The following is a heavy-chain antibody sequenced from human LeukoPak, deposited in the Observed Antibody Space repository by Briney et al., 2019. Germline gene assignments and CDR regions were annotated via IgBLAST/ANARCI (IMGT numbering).Heavy chain of an antibody. Sequence: PGGSLRLSCAASGFTFSSYGMHWVRQAPGKGLEWVAVIWYDGSNKYYADSVKGRFTISRDNSKNTLYLQMNSLRAEDTAAYYCAKDWYYDSSGYYEAWGQGTLVTVSS. CDR3: AKDWYYDSSGYYEA. V-gene: IGHV3-30*02. CDR2: IWYDGSNK. J-gene: IGHJ5*02. CDR1: GFTFSSYG. D-gene: IGHD3-22*01.